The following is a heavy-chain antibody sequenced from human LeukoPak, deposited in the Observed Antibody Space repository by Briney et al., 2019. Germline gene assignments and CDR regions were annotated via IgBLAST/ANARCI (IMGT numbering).Heavy chain of an antibody. J-gene: IGHJ3*02. V-gene: IGHV4-59*01. D-gene: IGHD3-22*01. CDR3: AREYYYDSSGNEGAFDI. Sequence: SETLSLTCTVSGGSISSYYWSWIRQPPGKGLEWIGYIYYSGSTNYNPSLKSRVTISVDTSKNQFSLKLSSVTAADTAVYYCAREYYYDSSGNEGAFDIWGQGTMVTVS. CDR1: GGSISSYY. CDR2: IYYSGST.